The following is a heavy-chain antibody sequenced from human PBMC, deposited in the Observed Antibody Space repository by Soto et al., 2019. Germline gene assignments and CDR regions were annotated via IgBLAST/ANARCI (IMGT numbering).Heavy chain of an antibody. V-gene: IGHV4-31*03. CDR1: GGSISSGGYY. D-gene: IGHD3-10*01. CDR3: ARDSYGSGSYYKDY. CDR2: IYYSGST. J-gene: IGHJ4*02. Sequence: SETMSLTCTVSGGSISSGGYYWSWIRQHPGKGLEWIGYIYYSGSTYYNPSLKSRVTISVDTSKNQFSLKLSSVTAADTAVYYCARDSYGSGSYYKDYWGQGTLVTVSS.